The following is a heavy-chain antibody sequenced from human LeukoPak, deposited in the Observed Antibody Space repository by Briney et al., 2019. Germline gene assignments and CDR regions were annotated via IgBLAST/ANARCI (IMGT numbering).Heavy chain of an antibody. V-gene: IGHV3-7*01. D-gene: IGHD3-22*01. CDR1: GFTYSGYW. CDR3: ATSDDSSGSD. Sequence: GGSLRLSCVASGFTYSGYWMSWARQAPGKGLEWVANINEDESIKHYVDSVKGRFTISRDNAKNSVFLQMNSLRDEDTALYYCATSDDSSGSDWGQGILVTVSS. CDR2: INEDESIK. J-gene: IGHJ4*02.